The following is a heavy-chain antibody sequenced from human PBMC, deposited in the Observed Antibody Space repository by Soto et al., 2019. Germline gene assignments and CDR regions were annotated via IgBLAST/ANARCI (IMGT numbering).Heavy chain of an antibody. CDR1: GFTFSSYE. J-gene: IGHJ6*02. CDR2: ISSSGSTI. Sequence: PGGSLRLSCAASGFTFSSYEMNWVRQAPGKGLEWVSYISSSGSTIYYADSVKGRFTISRDNAKNSLYLQMNSLRAEDTAVYYCARDSTITMVRGVMNYYYGMDVWGQGPRSPSP. V-gene: IGHV3-48*03. CDR3: ARDSTITMVRGVMNYYYGMDV. D-gene: IGHD3-10*01.